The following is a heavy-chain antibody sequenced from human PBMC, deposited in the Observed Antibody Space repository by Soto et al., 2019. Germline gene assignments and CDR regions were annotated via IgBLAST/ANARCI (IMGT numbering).Heavy chain of an antibody. CDR2: IGGSGSST. CDR3: ARRGYYYYSAGYWDKIHSDY. D-gene: IGHD3-22*01. CDR1: GLTFTNHA. J-gene: IGHJ4*02. Sequence: PWGSLKLSCAASGLTFTNHAMSWARQAPGKGLEWVSDIGGSGSSTYYADSVKGRFTISRDNSKDTLYLQMNGLRAEDTAVYYCARRGYYYYSAGYWDKIHSDYWGQGALVTVST. V-gene: IGHV3-23*01.